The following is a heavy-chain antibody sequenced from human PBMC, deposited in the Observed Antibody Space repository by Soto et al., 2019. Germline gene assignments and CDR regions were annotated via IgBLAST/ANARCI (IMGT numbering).Heavy chain of an antibody. Sequence: GGSLRLSCAASGFTFSSYAMSWVRQAPGKGLEWVSAISGSSSTIYYADSVKGRFTISRDNAKNSLYLQMNSLRDEDTAVYYCARGPYYYGSDTPSNYYYGMDVWGQGTTVTVSS. CDR2: ISGSSSTI. V-gene: IGHV3-48*02. CDR1: GFTFSSYA. CDR3: ARGPYYYGSDTPSNYYYGMDV. J-gene: IGHJ6*02. D-gene: IGHD3-10*01.